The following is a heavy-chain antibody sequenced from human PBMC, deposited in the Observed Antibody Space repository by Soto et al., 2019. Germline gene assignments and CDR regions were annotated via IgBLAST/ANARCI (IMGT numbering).Heavy chain of an antibody. Sequence: EVQLVESGGGLVQPGGSLRLSCAASGFTFSNYWMHWVRQVPGKGLLWGSRINSDGISTNYADSVKGRFTISRDNAKNALYLQMNCLRAEDTAVYYCARAMFPHIAATGDNSFDPWGQGTLVTVSS. D-gene: IGHD2-15*01. CDR1: GFTFSNYW. J-gene: IGHJ5*02. CDR2: INSDGIST. V-gene: IGHV3-74*01. CDR3: ARAMFPHIAATGDNSFDP.